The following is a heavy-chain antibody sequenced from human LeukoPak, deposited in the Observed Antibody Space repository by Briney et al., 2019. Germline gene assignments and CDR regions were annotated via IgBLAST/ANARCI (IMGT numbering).Heavy chain of an antibody. J-gene: IGHJ4*02. D-gene: IGHD6-19*01. CDR1: GFTFSSYG. CDR2: IRYDGSNK. Sequence: GGSLRLSCAASGFTFSSYGMHWVRQAPGKGLEWVAFIRYDGSNKYYADSVKGRFTISRDNSKNTLYLQMNSLRAEDTAVYYCAKDYGSRTASGWYAGNYFDYWGQGTLVTVSS. CDR3: AKDYGSRTASGWYAGNYFDY. V-gene: IGHV3-30*02.